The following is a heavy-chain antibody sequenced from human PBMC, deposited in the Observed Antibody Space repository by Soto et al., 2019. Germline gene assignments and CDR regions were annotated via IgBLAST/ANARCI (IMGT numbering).Heavy chain of an antibody. V-gene: IGHV3-23*01. CDR3: AKDGLTRDSYYCYYMDG. CDR2: VSGSGGST. CDR1: GFTFSSYA. D-gene: IGHD4-17*01. J-gene: IGHJ6*03. Sequence: EVQLLESGGGLVQPGGSLRLSCAASGFTFSSYAMSWVRQAPGKGLEWVSTVSGSGGSTYYADSVKGRFTTPRDNSENTRYLQMNSLRAEDTAVYYCAKDGLTRDSYYCYYMDGWGKGTTVTVSS.